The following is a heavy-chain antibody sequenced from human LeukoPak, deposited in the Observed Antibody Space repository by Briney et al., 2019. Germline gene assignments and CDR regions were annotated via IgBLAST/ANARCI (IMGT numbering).Heavy chain of an antibody. J-gene: IGHJ5*02. Sequence: GASVKVSCKASGGTFSSYAISWVRQAPGQGLEWMGGIIPIFGTANYAQKFQGRVTITADESTSTAYMELSSLRSEDTAVYYCARDRGRLEWLLYRSGWFDPWGQGTLVTVSS. CDR2: IIPIFGTA. CDR3: ARDRGRLEWLLYRSGWFDP. V-gene: IGHV1-69*13. CDR1: GGTFSSYA. D-gene: IGHD3-3*01.